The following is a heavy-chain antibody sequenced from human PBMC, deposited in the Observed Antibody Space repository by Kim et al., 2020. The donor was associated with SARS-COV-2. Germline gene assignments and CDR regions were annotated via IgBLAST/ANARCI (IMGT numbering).Heavy chain of an antibody. J-gene: IGHJ4*02. V-gene: IGHV4-4*07. D-gene: IGHD3-16*02. CDR3: ASALGH. CDR2: IYTSGRT. CDR1: GDSLSSDY. Sequence: ETLSLTCTVSGDSLSSDYWSWNRQPAGKGLEWIGRIYTSGRTNYSPSLQSRVTMSVDMSKNQFSLKLSSVTAADTAVYYCASALGHWGQGTLVTVSS.